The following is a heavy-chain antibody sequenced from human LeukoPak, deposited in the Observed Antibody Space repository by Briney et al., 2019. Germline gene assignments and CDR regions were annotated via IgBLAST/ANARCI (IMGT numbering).Heavy chain of an antibody. CDR2: ISGSGGST. V-gene: IGHV3-23*01. CDR3: AKDMEDIVATDRVDY. J-gene: IGHJ4*02. CDR1: GFTFSSYA. Sequence: PGGSLRLSCAASGFTFSSYAMSWVRQAPGKGLEWVSAISGSGGSTYYADSVKGRFTISRDNSKNTLYLQMNSLRAEDTAVYYCAKDMEDIVATDRVDYWGLGTLVTVSS. D-gene: IGHD5-12*01.